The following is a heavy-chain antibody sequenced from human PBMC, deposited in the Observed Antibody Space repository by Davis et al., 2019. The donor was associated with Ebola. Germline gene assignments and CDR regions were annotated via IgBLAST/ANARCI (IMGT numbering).Heavy chain of an antibody. CDR1: GYTFTGYY. CDR3: ARDADIVLVPAAIGYYYYGMDV. Sequence: ASVKVSCKASGYTFTGYYMHWVRQAPGQGLEWMGRINPNSGGTNYAQKFQGRVTMTRDTSISTAYMELSRLRSDDTAVYYCARDADIVLVPAAIGYYYYGMDVWGQGTTVTVSS. CDR2: INPNSGGT. V-gene: IGHV1-2*06. J-gene: IGHJ6*02. D-gene: IGHD2-2*01.